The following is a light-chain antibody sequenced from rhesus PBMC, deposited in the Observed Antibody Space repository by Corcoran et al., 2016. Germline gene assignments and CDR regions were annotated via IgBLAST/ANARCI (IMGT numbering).Light chain of an antibody. CDR1: ENVNNS. CDR3: QHNYGTPPWT. Sequence: DIQMTQSPSSLSASVGDRVTITCRTSENVNNSLNWYQQKPGKAPKLLIYKASTLQSGVPSRFSGSGSGTDYTFTISSLQSEDVATYYCQHNYGTPPWTFGQGTKVEIK. CDR2: KAS. V-gene: IGKV1-74*01. J-gene: IGKJ1*01.